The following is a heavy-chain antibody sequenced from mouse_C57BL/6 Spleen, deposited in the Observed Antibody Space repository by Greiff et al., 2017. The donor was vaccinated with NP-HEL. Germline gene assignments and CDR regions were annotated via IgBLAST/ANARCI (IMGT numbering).Heavy chain of an antibody. J-gene: IGHJ1*03. V-gene: IGHV1-59*01. CDR2: IDPSDSYT. Sequence: QVQLQQPGAELVRPGTSVKLSCKASGYTFTSYWMHWVKQRPGQGLEWIGVIDPSDSYTNYNQKFKGKATLTVDTSSSTAYMQLSSLTSEDSAVYYCANYYGSSPDVWGTVTTVTVSS. CDR1: GYTFTSYW. CDR3: ANYYGSSPDV. D-gene: IGHD1-1*01.